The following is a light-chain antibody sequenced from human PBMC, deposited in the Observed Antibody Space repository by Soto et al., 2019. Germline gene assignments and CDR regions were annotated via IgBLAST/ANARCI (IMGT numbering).Light chain of an antibody. CDR2: RNN. V-gene: IGLV1-47*01. J-gene: IGLJ1*01. CDR1: SSNLGSNY. CDR3: AAWDDSLSAYYV. Sequence: HSVLAQRPSGFGPPGGRITIHCTGISSNLGSNYVYWYQQLPGTGPKLRIYRNNQRPSGVPDRFSGSKSGTSASLAISGLRSEDEADYYCAAWDDSLSAYYVLGTRTKVTVL.